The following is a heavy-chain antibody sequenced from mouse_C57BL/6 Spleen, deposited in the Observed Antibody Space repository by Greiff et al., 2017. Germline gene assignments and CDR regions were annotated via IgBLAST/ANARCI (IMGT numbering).Heavy chain of an antibody. CDR3: ARDIYDGSSLYWYFDV. CDR2: ISSGGSYT. D-gene: IGHD1-1*01. J-gene: IGHJ1*03. CDR1: GFTFSSYG. Sequence: DVKLVESGGDLVKPGGSLKLSCAASGFTFSSYGMSWVRQTPDKRLEWVATISSGGSYTYYPDSVKGRFTISRDNAKNTLYLQMSSLKSEDTAMYYCARDIYDGSSLYWYFDVWGTGTTVTVSS. V-gene: IGHV5-6*02.